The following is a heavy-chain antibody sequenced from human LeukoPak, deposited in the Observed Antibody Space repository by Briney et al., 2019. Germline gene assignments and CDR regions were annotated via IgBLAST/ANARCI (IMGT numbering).Heavy chain of an antibody. CDR3: VGEVGGRSSSYGYYYYYMDV. CDR2: IYHSGST. V-gene: IGHV4-38-2*02. CDR1: GYSISSGYY. D-gene: IGHD6-13*01. Sequence: SEALSLTCTVSGYSISSGYYWGWIRQPPGKGLEWIGSIYHSGSTYYNPSLKSRVTISVDTSKNQFSLKLSSVTAADTAVYYCVGEVGGRSSSYGYYYYYMDVWGKGTTVTVSS. J-gene: IGHJ6*03.